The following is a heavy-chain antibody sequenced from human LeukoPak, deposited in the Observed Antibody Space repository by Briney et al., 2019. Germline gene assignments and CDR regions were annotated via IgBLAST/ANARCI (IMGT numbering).Heavy chain of an antibody. CDR2: TYYRSKWYN. CDR1: GDSVSSNSAA. Sequence: SQTLSLTCAISGDSVSSNSAAWNWIRQSPSRGLEWLGRTYYRSKWYNDYAVSVKSRITINPDTSKNQFSLQLNSVTPEDTAVYYCARVGYCSGGSCYSRESNWFDPWGQGTLVTVSS. J-gene: IGHJ5*02. CDR3: ARVGYCSGGSCYSRESNWFDP. V-gene: IGHV6-1*01. D-gene: IGHD2-15*01.